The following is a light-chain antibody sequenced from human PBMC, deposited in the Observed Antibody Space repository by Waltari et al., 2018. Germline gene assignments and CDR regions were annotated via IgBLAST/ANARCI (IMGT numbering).Light chain of an antibody. Sequence: QSALTQPPSASGSPGQSVTISCHGTSSYVGTSNYVSWYHKPPGKAPKLMISDVTSRPLGVPDRFSASKSGNRASLTVSGLQAEDEADYYCSSYTGSDMDIVFGGGTKLTVL. V-gene: IGLV2-8*01. CDR3: SSYTGSDMDIV. CDR2: DVT. J-gene: IGLJ3*02. CDR1: SSYVGTSNY.